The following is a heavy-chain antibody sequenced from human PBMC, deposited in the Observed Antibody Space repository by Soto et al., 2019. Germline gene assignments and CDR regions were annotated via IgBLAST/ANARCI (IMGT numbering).Heavy chain of an antibody. CDR2: ISHSGSV. Sequence: QVLLQESGPGLVQPSGTLSLSCAVSGDSISTNYCWGWVRQPPGKGLEWVGDISHSGSVNYNPSLNSRVTIPIDKSKNQFYLKLNSVTAADTAVYYCARSFGWYAIDYWGQGTLVIVSS. V-gene: IGHV4-4*02. J-gene: IGHJ4*02. CDR3: ARSFGWYAIDY. D-gene: IGHD6-19*01. CDR1: GDSISTNYC.